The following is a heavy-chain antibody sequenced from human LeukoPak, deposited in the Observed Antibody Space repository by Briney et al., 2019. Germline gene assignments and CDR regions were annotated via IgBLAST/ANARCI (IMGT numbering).Heavy chain of an antibody. CDR2: ITAIFRTA. Sequence: GASVKVSCKTSGGTFNSHAISWVRQAPGQGLEWMGGITAIFRTANYAQKFQGRVTMTRNTAMSTAYMELSSLRSEDTAVYYCARDDYPYGMDVWGQGTTVTVSS. CDR3: ARDDYPYGMDV. CDR1: GGTFNSHA. J-gene: IGHJ6*02. V-gene: IGHV1-69*05.